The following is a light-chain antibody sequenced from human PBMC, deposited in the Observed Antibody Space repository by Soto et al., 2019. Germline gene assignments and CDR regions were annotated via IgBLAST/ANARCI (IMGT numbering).Light chain of an antibody. CDR2: GAS. V-gene: IGKV3D-20*02. CDR1: QSVSSSY. J-gene: IGKJ5*01. CDR3: QQRSNWPT. Sequence: EFVFTQSPCTLSLSPGERATLSCRASQSVSSSYVAWYQQKRGQAPRLLMYGASSRATGIPDRFSGSGSGTDFTLTISSLEPEDFAVYYCQQRSNWPTFGQGTRLEIK.